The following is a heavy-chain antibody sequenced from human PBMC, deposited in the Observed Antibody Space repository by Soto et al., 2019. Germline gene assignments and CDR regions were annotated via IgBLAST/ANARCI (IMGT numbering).Heavy chain of an antibody. CDR1: GFTFSHHW. J-gene: IGHJ4*02. V-gene: IGHV3-74*01. CDR2: FNTDGSTT. D-gene: IGHD2-15*01. CDR3: LGTGSNSY. Sequence: PGGSLRLSCAASGFTFSHHWMHWVRQAPGKGLVWVSRFNTDGSTTTCADSVKGRFTISRDNAKNTFHLQMNSLRAEDTAIYYCLGTGSNSYWGQGTLVTVSS.